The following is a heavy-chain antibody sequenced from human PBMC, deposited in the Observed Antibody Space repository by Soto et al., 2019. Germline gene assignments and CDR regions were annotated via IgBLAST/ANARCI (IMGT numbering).Heavy chain of an antibody. CDR3: AKDRRAGGNYGFYSDF. Sequence: EVQLLESGGGLVQPGGSLRLPCPASGFTFSTYAMTWVRQAPGKGLEWVSFSSATGAGTYYADSVKGRFTISRDNSKNTLYLQMTSLRADDTAVYYCAKDRRAGGNYGFYSDFWGQGALVIVSS. D-gene: IGHD1-7*01. J-gene: IGHJ4*02. CDR2: SSATGAGT. V-gene: IGHV3-23*01. CDR1: GFTFSTYA.